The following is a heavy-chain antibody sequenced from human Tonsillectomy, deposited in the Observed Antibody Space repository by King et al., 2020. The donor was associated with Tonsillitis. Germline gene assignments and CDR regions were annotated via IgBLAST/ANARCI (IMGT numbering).Heavy chain of an antibody. D-gene: IGHD2-21*02. V-gene: IGHV3-43*02. Sequence: VQLQESGGGVVQPGGSLRLSCAASGFPFDDYAIHWVRQVPGKGLEWVSFISWDGGSTFSADSVKGRFTISRDSNKKSVYLQMNSLRDEDTALYYCAKDMTVDDPFSVVVTALDSWGQGTLVTVSS. J-gene: IGHJ4*02. CDR3: AKDMTVDDPFSVVVTALDS. CDR1: GFPFDDYA. CDR2: ISWDGGST.